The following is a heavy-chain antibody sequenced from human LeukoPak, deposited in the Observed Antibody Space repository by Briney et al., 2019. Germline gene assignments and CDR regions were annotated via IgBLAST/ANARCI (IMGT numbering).Heavy chain of an antibody. Sequence: PGGSLRLSCAASGFTFSASWVTWVRQAPGKGLERVASINQDASVQHLVDFVKGRFAISRDNAKNSLYLQMNSLRDDDTAIYYCARNRAAPEDWGQGTLVTVSS. CDR3: ARNRAAPED. V-gene: IGHV3-7*01. CDR1: GFTFSASW. D-gene: IGHD1-14*01. J-gene: IGHJ4*02. CDR2: INQDASVQ.